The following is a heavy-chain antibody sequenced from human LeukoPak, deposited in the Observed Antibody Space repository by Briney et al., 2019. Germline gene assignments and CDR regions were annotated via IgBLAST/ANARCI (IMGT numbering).Heavy chain of an antibody. D-gene: IGHD6-13*01. Sequence: SETLSLTCTVSGGSISSYYWSWIRQPPGKGLEWIGYIYYSGSTNYNPSLKSRVTISVDTSKNQFSLKLSSVTAADTAVYYCARDLPGIAAAGGFDPWGQGTLVTVSS. V-gene: IGHV4-59*01. J-gene: IGHJ5*02. CDR2: IYYSGST. CDR1: GGSISSYY. CDR3: ARDLPGIAAAGGFDP.